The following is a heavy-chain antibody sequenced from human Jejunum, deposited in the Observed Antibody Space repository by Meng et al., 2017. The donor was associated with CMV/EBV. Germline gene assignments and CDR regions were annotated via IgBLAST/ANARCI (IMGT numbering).Heavy chain of an antibody. CDR1: AFTLNCAW. Sequence: CVASAFTLNCAWMNWVRQAPGKGLEWVGRVKSASAGGAADAAAPVKGRFTVSRDDSRKTVHLQMDNLKIEDTAVYYCTTGWDQYFDFWGQGALVTVSS. CDR2: VKSASAGGAA. J-gene: IGHJ4*02. V-gene: IGHV3-15*07. CDR3: TTGWDQYFDF. D-gene: IGHD1-26*01.